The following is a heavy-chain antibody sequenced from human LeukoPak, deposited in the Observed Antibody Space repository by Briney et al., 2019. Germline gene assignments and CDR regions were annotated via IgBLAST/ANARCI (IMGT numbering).Heavy chain of an antibody. Sequence: SETLSLTCTVSGGSISSSSYYWGWIRQPPGKGLEWIGEINHSGSTNYNPSLKSRVTISVDTSKNQFSLKLSSVTAADTAVYYCARLRSGYSYGFSYWGQGTLVTVSS. D-gene: IGHD5-18*01. CDR1: GGSISSSSYY. CDR3: ARLRSGYSYGFSY. CDR2: INHSGST. V-gene: IGHV4-39*07. J-gene: IGHJ4*02.